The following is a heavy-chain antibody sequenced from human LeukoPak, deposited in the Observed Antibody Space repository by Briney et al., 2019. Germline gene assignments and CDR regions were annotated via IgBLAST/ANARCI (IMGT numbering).Heavy chain of an antibody. CDR2: IYYSGST. CDR3: ARDRASDY. Sequence: SETLSLTCTVSGGSISSYYWSWIRQPPGKGLEWIGYIYYSGSTNYNPSLKSRVTISVDTSKNQFSLKLSSVTAADTAVYYCARDRASDYWGQGTLVTVSS. D-gene: IGHD1-26*01. CDR1: GGSISSYY. J-gene: IGHJ4*02. V-gene: IGHV4-59*12.